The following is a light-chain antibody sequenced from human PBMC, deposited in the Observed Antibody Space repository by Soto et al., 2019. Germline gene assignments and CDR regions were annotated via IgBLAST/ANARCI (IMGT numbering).Light chain of an antibody. V-gene: IGLV6-57*02. CDR2: EDN. J-gene: IGLJ2*01. Sequence: NFMLTQPHSVSESPGKTVTISCTGSGGSVASNFVQWFQQRPGSAPTTVIYEDNQRPSGVPDRFSGSIDRSSNSASLTISGLRTEDEADYYCQSYNSATVVFGGGTKLTVL. CDR3: QSYNSATVV. CDR1: GGSVASNF.